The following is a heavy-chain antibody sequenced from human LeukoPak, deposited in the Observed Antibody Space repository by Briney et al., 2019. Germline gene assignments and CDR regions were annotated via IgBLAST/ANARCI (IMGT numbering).Heavy chain of an antibody. D-gene: IGHD1-26*01. J-gene: IGHJ5*02. CDR3: ASTKHLGATNPFDP. CDR2: IYHSGST. CDR1: GGSISSGGYY. Sequence: SETLSLTCTVSGGSISSGGYYWSWIRQPPGKGLEWIGYIYHSGSTYYNPSLKSRVTISVDTSKNQFSLKLSSVTAADTAVYYCASTKHLGATNPFDPWGQGTLVTVSS. V-gene: IGHV4-30-2*01.